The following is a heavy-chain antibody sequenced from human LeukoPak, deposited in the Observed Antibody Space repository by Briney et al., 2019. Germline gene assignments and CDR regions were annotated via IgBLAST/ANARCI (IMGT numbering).Heavy chain of an antibody. V-gene: IGHV5-51*01. D-gene: IGHD3-3*01. CDR2: IYPDDSDT. J-gene: IGHJ3*01. CDR3: ARRVAGVDAFDL. Sequence: GESLKISCKGSGYDFTNYWIGWVRQMPGKGLELMGIIYPDDSDTIYRPSFQGQANISDDKSINTAYLQWSSLKASDTAMYYCARRVAGVDAFDLWGQGTMVTVSS. CDR1: GYDFTNYW.